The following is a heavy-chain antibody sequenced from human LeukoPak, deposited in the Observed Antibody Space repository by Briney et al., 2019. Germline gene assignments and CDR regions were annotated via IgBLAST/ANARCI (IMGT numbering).Heavy chain of an antibody. V-gene: IGHV4-59*01. CDR1: GGSISTYY. J-gene: IGHJ5*02. CDR3: ARAPSAFCSGGSCYSGSPWFDP. CDR2: IYYSGST. Sequence: PSETLSLTCTVSGGSISTYYWNWIRQPPGKALEWIGYIYYSGSTNYNPSLKSRVTISVDTSKNQFSLKLSSVTAADTAVYYCARAPSAFCSGGSCYSGSPWFDPGGQETLVTVPS. D-gene: IGHD2-15*01.